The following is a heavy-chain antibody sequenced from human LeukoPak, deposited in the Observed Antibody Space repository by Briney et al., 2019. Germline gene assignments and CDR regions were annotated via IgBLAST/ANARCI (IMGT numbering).Heavy chain of an antibody. CDR3: GRGEIKRRLQYFDY. V-gene: IGHV4-34*01. CDR1: VGSFSGYY. J-gene: IGHJ4*02. Sequence: PSETLSLTCAVYVGSFSGYYWSWIRHPPAKGLEWIVEINHSGSTNYNPPLKSLVTISLYTSKNQFALKLRSVSAADTAVYYCGRGEIKRRLQYFDYWGQGTLVTVSS. D-gene: IGHD5-24*01. CDR2: INHSGST.